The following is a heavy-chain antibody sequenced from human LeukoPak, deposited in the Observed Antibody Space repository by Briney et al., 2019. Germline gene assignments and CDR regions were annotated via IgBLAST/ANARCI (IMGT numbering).Heavy chain of an antibody. V-gene: IGHV1-69*13. CDR1: GGTFSSYA. CDR3: ASSLGYPTTTFDI. J-gene: IGHJ3*02. CDR2: IIPIFGTA. Sequence: SVKVSCKASGGTFSSYAISWVRQAPGQGLEWMGGIIPIFGTANYAQKFQGRVTITADESTSTACVELSSLRSEDTAVYYCASSLGYPTTTFDIWGQGTMVTVSS. D-gene: IGHD6-13*01.